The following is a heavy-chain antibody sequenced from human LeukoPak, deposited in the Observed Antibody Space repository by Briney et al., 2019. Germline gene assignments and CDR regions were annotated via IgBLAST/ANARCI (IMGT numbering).Heavy chain of an antibody. D-gene: IGHD1-26*01. CDR1: GFTVSSNY. V-gene: IGHV3-66*01. CDR2: IYSGGST. CDR3: ARNIPDSDSYFDY. Sequence: QAGGSLRLSCAASGFTVSSNYMSWVRQAPGKGLEWVSVIYSGGSTYYADSVKGRFTISRDNSKNTLYLQMNSLRAEDTAVYYCARNIPDSDSYFDYWGQGTLVTVSS. J-gene: IGHJ4*02.